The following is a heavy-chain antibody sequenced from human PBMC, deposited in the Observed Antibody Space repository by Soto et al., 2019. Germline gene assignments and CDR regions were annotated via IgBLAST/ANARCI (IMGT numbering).Heavy chain of an antibody. CDR2: IARDGDIK. J-gene: IGHJ4*01. CDR1: GFTFSTYT. CDR3: ARDSSSAPLEY. V-gene: IGHV3-30-3*01. Sequence: GGSLRLSCAASGFTFSTYTMHWVRQAPARGLEWVAVIARDGDIKLFADAVSGRFTISIDNSENTLYLQLTSLRVEDTAVYYCARDSSSAPLEYWGYGSLVPVSS. D-gene: IGHD6-6*01.